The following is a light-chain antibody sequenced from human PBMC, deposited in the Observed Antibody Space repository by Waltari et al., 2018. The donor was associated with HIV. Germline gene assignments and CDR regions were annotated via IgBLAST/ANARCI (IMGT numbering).Light chain of an antibody. V-gene: IGLV2-14*03. J-gene: IGLJ1*01. CDR3: SSFTTSSTLV. CDR2: DVN. Sequence: QSALTQPASVSGSPGQSITISCTGTSSDVGAYNCVSWYQQHPDNAPKLMIYDVNNRPSGISYRFSGSKSGNTASLTISGLQAEDEADYYCSSFTTSSTLVFGTGTKVTVL. CDR1: SSDVGAYNC.